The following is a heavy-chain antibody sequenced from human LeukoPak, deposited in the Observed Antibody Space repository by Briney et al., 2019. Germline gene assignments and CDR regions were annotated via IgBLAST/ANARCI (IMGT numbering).Heavy chain of an antibody. CDR2: INPSGGST. CDR1: GYTFTSYY. V-gene: IGHV1-46*01. Sequence: ASVKVSCKASGYTFTSYYMHWVRQAPGQGLEWMGIINPSGGSTSYAQKFQGRVTMIRDMSTSTVYMEPSSLRSEDTAVYYCASGEDIAVFDIWGQGTMVTVSS. D-gene: IGHD2-15*01. J-gene: IGHJ3*02. CDR3: ASGEDIAVFDI.